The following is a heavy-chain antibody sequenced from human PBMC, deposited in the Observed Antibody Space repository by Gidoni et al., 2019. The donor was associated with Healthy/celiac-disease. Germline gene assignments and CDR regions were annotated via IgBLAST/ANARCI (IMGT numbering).Heavy chain of an antibody. J-gene: IGHJ1*01. CDR1: GVSFSGYY. CDR2: INHSGRT. Sequence: VQLQQWGAGLLKPSETLSLTCAVSGVSFSGYYWSWIRQPPGKGPEWMGEINHSGRTNYNQTLKSRVTISVDTAKTQFARKLSSVTAADTAGYYCARGRHIVVVTARRAEYFQHWGQGTLVTVSS. D-gene: IGHD2-21*02. V-gene: IGHV4-34*01. CDR3: ARGRHIVVVTARRAEYFQH.